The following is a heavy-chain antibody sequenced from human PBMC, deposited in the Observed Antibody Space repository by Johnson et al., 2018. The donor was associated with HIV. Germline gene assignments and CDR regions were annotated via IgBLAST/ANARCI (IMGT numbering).Heavy chain of an antibody. V-gene: IGHV3-33*06. CDR1: GFTFSSYG. Sequence: VQLVESGGGVVQPGRSLRLSCAASGFTFSSYGMHWVRQAPGKGLEWVAVIWYDGSNKYYADSVKGRFTISRDNSKNTLYLQMNSLRAEDTAVYYCAKGEIEDAFDIWGQGTMVTVSS. J-gene: IGHJ3*02. CDR2: IWYDGSNK. D-gene: IGHD1-26*01. CDR3: AKGEIEDAFDI.